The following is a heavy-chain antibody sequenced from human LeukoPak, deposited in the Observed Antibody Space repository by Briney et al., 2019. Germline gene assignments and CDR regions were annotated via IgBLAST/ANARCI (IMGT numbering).Heavy chain of an antibody. J-gene: IGHJ4*02. CDR3: TRGLLGIDY. Sequence: GGSLRLSCAASGFTLSSYWMHWVRQVPGKGLVWVSRIDTDASKTNYADSVKGRFTISRDNDKNTLYLQMNSLRAEDTAVYYCTRGLLGIDYWGQGTLVTVSS. CDR2: IDTDASKT. CDR1: GFTLSSYW. V-gene: IGHV3-74*01. D-gene: IGHD2-8*02.